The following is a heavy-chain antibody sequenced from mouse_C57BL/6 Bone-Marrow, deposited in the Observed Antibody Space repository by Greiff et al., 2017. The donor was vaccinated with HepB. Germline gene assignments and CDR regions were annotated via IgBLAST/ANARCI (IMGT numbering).Heavy chain of an antibody. CDR3: AGRPYYAMDY. CDR1: GYTFTSYG. Sequence: VQLQPSGAELARPGASVKLSCKASGYTFTSYGISWVKQRTGQGLEWIGEIYPRSGNTYYNEKFKGKATLTADKSSSTAYMELRSLTSEDSAVYFCAGRPYYAMDYWGQGTSVTVSS. CDR2: IYPRSGNT. V-gene: IGHV1-81*01. J-gene: IGHJ4*01.